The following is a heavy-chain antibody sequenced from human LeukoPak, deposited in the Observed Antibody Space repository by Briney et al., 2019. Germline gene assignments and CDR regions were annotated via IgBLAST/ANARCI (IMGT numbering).Heavy chain of an antibody. D-gene: IGHD6-19*01. CDR2: LYPSGST. CDR1: GDSFISYF. V-gene: IGHV4-4*07. Sequence: SETLSLTCTVSGDSFISYFWNWIRQPAGKGLEFVGRLYPSGSTDYNPSLKSRLTMSVDTSKNQVSLKLSSVTAAGPAVYYCAREGGSGWSDPWGPGTLVTVSS. CDR3: AREGGSGWSDP. J-gene: IGHJ5*02.